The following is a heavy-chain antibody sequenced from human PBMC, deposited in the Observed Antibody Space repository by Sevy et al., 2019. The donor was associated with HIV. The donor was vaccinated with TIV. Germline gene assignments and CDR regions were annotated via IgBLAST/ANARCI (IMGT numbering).Heavy chain of an antibody. Sequence: SETLSLTCTVSGGCISSYYWSWIRQPPGKGLEWIGYIYYSGSTNYNPSLKSRVTISVDTSKNQFSLKLSSVTAADTAVYYCARRRASDYWGQGTLVTVSS. CDR3: ARRRASDY. V-gene: IGHV4-59*01. CDR1: GGCISSYY. CDR2: IYYSGST. J-gene: IGHJ4*02.